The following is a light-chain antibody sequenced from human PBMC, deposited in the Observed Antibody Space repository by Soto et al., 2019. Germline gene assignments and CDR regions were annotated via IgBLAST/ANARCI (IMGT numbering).Light chain of an antibody. CDR3: QHYGSSLWT. CDR2: GVS. Sequence: EIVLTQSTGTLSLSPGERATISCRASESVRGSNLVWYQQKPGQAPRLLIYGVSNRATGTPDSFSGSGSGTDFSLTISRLEPEDFAVYYCQHYGSSLWTFGQGTKVEIK. J-gene: IGKJ1*01. V-gene: IGKV3-20*01. CDR1: ESVRGSN.